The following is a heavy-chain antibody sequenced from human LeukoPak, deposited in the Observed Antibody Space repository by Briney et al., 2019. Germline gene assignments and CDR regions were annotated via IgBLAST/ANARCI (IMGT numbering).Heavy chain of an antibody. Sequence: GGSLRLSCAASGFTFSSYSMNWVRQAPGKGLEWVSSISSSSSYIYYADSVKGRFTISRDNAKNSLHLQMNSLRAEDTAVYYCASLSAAGTSIHFQHWGQGTLVTVSS. CDR3: ASLSAAGTSIHFQH. CDR1: GFTFSSYS. V-gene: IGHV3-21*01. CDR2: ISSSSSYI. D-gene: IGHD6-13*01. J-gene: IGHJ1*01.